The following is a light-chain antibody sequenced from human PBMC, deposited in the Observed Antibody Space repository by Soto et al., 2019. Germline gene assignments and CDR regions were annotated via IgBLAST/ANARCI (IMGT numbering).Light chain of an antibody. J-gene: IGLJ1*01. CDR3: NSYTSSNTYV. Sequence: SSDVGSYNRVSWYQQPPGTAPKLMIYEVSNRPSGVPDRFSGSKSGNTASLTISGXXXXXXADYYCNSYTSSNTYVFGTGTKVTV. CDR2: EVS. V-gene: IGLV2-18*02. CDR1: SSDVGSYNR.